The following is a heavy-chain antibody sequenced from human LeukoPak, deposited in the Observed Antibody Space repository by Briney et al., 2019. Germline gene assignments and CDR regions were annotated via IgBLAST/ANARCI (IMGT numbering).Heavy chain of an antibody. CDR2: IKSKKFRGTT. D-gene: IGHD3-10*01. Sequence: GGSLRLSCAASGFTFSDGWMTWVRQAPGKGLECVGRIKSKKFRGTTDYAAPVKGRFTISRDDSKNTLYLQMNSLKTEDTAVYYCAKDGGVWFGESNDYWGQGTLVTVSS. CDR1: GFTFSDGW. V-gene: IGHV3-15*01. CDR3: AKDGGVWFGESNDY. J-gene: IGHJ4*02.